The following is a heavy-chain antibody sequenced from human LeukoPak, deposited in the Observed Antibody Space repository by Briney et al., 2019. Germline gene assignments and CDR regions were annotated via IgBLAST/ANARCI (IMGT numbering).Heavy chain of an antibody. V-gene: IGHV1-46*01. CDR1: GYSFTSYY. D-gene: IGHD2/OR15-2a*01. CDR2: INASGGST. J-gene: IGHJ4*02. CDR3: ARAYADEVNTFDY. Sequence: ASVKVSCKASGYSFTSYYMNWVRQAPGQGLEWMGIINASGGSTSYAQKFQGRLTMTRDTSTRTVYMELSSLRSEDTAVYYCARAYADEVNTFDYRGQGTLVTVSS.